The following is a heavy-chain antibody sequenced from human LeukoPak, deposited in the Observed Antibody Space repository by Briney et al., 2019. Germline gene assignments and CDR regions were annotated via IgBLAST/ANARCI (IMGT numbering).Heavy chain of an antibody. CDR2: IYDSGST. CDR1: GGSISSYY. V-gene: IGHV4-59*01. Sequence: SETLSLTCTVSGGSISSYYWSWIGQPPGKGLEGMGYIYDSGSTNYNPSLKSRVTISVDTSKNQFSLKLSSVTAADTAVYYCARELAAAGPDYWGQGTLVTVSS. J-gene: IGHJ4*02. CDR3: ARELAAAGPDY. D-gene: IGHD6-13*01.